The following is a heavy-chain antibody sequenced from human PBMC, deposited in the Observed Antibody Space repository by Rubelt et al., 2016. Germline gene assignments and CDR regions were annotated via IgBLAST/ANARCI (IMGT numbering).Heavy chain of an antibody. J-gene: IGHJ4*02. CDR1: GYTLTELS. CDR3: ARGYYSSGWGY. CDR2: INTNTGNP. Sequence: QVQLVQSGAEVKKPGASVKVSCKVSGYTLTELSMHWVRQAPGKGLEWMGWINTNTGNPTYAQGLTGRFVFSLDTSVSTAYLQISSLKAEDTAVYYCARGYYSSGWGYWGQGTLVTVSS. D-gene: IGHD6-19*01. V-gene: IGHV7-4-1*02.